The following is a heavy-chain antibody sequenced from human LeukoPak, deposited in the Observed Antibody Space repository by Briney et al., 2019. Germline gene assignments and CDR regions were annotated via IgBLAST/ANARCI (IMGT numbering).Heavy chain of an antibody. CDR3: ARIRYYYGSDGSEGQNFDY. D-gene: IGHD3-10*01. CDR1: GFIFSSYS. Sequence: GGSLRLSCAASGFIFSSYSMNWVRQAPGKGLEWISYISGGGGNIHYADSVEGRFTISRDNAKNSVYLQMNSLRAEDSAVYYCARIRYYYGSDGSEGQNFDYWGQGTLVTVSS. CDR2: ISGGGGNI. V-gene: IGHV3-48*01. J-gene: IGHJ4*02.